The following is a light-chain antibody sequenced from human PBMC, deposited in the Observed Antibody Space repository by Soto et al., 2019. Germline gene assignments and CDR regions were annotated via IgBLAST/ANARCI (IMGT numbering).Light chain of an antibody. CDR3: QLWVSSSHHFYA. V-gene: IGLV3-21*02. Sequence: ELTQPPSVSVAPGQTARITCGGDNIGSKSVHWYQQKPGQAPVLVVYNDRDRPSGIPERFSGSNSGNTATLTISRVEAGDEADYYCQLWVSSSHHFYAFGTGTKV. CDR2: NDR. CDR1: NIGSKS. J-gene: IGLJ1*01.